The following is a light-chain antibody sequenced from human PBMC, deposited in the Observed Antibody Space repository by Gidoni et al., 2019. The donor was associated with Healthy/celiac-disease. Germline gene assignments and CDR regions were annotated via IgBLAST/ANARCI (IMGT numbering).Light chain of an antibody. CDR1: QSVSSSY. CDR2: GAS. V-gene: IGKV3-20*01. J-gene: IGKJ4*01. CDR3: QQYGSSLLT. Sequence: EIVLTQSPGTLSLSPGERATLSCRASQSVSSSYLAWYQQKPGQAPRLLIYGASSRATGIPDRFSGSGSGTDFTLTISRLEPEDFAVYYCQQYGSSLLTFXGXPKVEIK.